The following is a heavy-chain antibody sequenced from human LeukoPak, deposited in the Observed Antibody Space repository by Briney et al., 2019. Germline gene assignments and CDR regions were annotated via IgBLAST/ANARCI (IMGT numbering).Heavy chain of an antibody. V-gene: IGHV3-30*18. Sequence: GGSLRLSCAASGFTFIRYGMHWVRQAPGKGLECVAVMSNDGSSEYYSDSVKGRFTISRDNSKSTLYLQMNSLRTEDTAVYYCAKDRAAYGGNPDAYWGQGTLVTVSS. D-gene: IGHD4-23*01. CDR2: MSNDGSSE. J-gene: IGHJ4*02. CDR3: AKDRAAYGGNPDAY. CDR1: GFTFIRYG.